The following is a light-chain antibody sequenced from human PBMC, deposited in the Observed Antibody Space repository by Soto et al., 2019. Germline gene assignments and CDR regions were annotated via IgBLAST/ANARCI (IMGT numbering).Light chain of an antibody. CDR1: QSISSY. CDR2: AAS. Sequence: DIQMTQSPSSLSASVGDRVTISCRASQSISSYLNWYQQKPGEAPHLLIYAASSLQSGVPSRFRGRGSGSDFTLTINSLQPEDFATYYGQQSYNAPRTFGQGTKVEIK. V-gene: IGKV1-39*01. J-gene: IGKJ1*01. CDR3: QQSYNAPRT.